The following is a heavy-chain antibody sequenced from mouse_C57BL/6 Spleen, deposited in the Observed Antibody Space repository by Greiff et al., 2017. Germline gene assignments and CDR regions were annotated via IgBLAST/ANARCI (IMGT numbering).Heavy chain of an antibody. J-gene: IGHJ2*01. CDR2: IDPNSGGT. Sequence: QVQLQQPGAELVKPGASVKLSCKASGYTFTSYWMHWVKQRPGRGLEWIGRIDPNSGGTKYNEKFKDKATLTVDKPSSTAYMQLISLTSEDSAVYYCARRRGITTVEYYFDYWGQGTTLTVSS. D-gene: IGHD1-1*01. CDR1: GYTFTSYW. CDR3: ARRRGITTVEYYFDY. V-gene: IGHV1-72*01.